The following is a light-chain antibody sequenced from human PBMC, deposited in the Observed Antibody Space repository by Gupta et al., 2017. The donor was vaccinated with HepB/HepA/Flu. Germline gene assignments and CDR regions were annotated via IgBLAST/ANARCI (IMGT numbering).Light chain of an antibody. CDR2: GAS. Sequence: RGRYFAWYQQRPGQAPRLLIDGASTRATDIPDRFIGSGSGTDFTLTINRLEPEDFAVYYCHQCDSSHITFGQGTRLE. V-gene: IGKV3-20*01. CDR1: RGRY. J-gene: IGKJ5*01. CDR3: HQCDSSHIT.